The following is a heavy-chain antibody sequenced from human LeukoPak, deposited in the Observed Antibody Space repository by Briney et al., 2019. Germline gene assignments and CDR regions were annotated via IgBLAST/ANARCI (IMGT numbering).Heavy chain of an antibody. CDR1: GYTFTSYG. Sequence: ASVKVSCKASGYTFTSYGISWVRQAPGQGLEWMGWISAYNGNTNYAQKLQGRVTITTDTSTSTAYMELRSLRSDDTAVYYCARDSIAAPPSGDTEGYFDYWGQGTLVTVSS. CDR3: ARDSIAAPPSGDTEGYFDY. D-gene: IGHD2-21*02. V-gene: IGHV1-18*01. J-gene: IGHJ4*02. CDR2: ISAYNGNT.